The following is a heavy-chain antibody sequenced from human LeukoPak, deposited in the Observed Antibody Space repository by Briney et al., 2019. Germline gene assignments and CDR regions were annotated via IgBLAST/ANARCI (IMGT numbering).Heavy chain of an antibody. Sequence: GASVKVFCKASGYTFTGYYMHWVRQAPGQGLEWMGRINPNSGGTNYAQKFQGRVTMTRDTSISTAYMELSRLRSDDTAVYYCARERLPLYYYDSSGYRLFDYWGQGTLVTVSS. J-gene: IGHJ4*02. CDR2: INPNSGGT. CDR1: GYTFTGYY. V-gene: IGHV1-2*06. CDR3: ARERLPLYYYDSSGYRLFDY. D-gene: IGHD3-22*01.